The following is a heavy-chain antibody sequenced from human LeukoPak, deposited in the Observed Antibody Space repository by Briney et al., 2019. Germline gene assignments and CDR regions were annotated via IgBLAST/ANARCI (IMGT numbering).Heavy chain of an antibody. V-gene: IGHV3-7*04. CDR3: ARWDGGFSGYDWAYYFDY. D-gene: IGHD5-12*01. J-gene: IGHJ4*02. CDR2: IKEDGREK. CDR1: GFTFSRYW. Sequence: GGSLRLSCAASGFTFSRYWMTWVRQAPGKGLEWVANIKEDGREKYYVDSVKGRFTISRDDARRSLRLQMNSLRSEDTAVYYCARWDGGFSGYDWAYYFDYWGQGTLVTVSS.